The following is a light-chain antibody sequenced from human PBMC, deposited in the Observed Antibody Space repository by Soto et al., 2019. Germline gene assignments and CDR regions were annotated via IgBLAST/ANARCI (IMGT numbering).Light chain of an antibody. CDR1: QSVSSY. J-gene: IGKJ4*01. V-gene: IGKV3-11*01. Sequence: EIVLTQSPATLSLSPGERATLSCRVSQSVSSYLAWYQQKPGQAPRLLIYDASNRATGIPARFSGSGSGTDFTLTISSLEPEDFAVYYCQQRSNWPPPTFGGGTKVEIK. CDR3: QQRSNWPPPT. CDR2: DAS.